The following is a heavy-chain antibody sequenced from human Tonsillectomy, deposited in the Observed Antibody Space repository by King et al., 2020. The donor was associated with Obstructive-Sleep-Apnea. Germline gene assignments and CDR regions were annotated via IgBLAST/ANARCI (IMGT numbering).Heavy chain of an antibody. CDR1: GGSISSGGYY. Sequence: QLQESGPGLVKPSQTLSLTCTVSGGSISSGGYYWSWIRQHPGKGLEWIGYIYYSGSTYYNPSLKSRVTISVDTSKNQFSLKLSSGTAADTAGYYCARDRRCGGDCYSGFDYWGQGTLVTVSS. CDR2: IYYSGST. J-gene: IGHJ4*02. V-gene: IGHV4-31*03. CDR3: ARDRRCGGDCYSGFDY. D-gene: IGHD2-21*02.